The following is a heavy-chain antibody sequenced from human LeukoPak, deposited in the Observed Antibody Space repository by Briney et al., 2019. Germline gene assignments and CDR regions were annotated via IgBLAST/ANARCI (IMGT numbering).Heavy chain of an antibody. CDR2: LRQDGSVK. CDR1: GFNFGTYW. Sequence: GGSLRLSCAASGFNFGTYWMSWVRQAPGKGLEWLANLRQDGSVKFYVDSVKGRFTISRDNAKSSLYLQMNSLRVEDTAVYYCASSHDSSGNDWGQGTLVTVSS. D-gene: IGHD3-22*01. J-gene: IGHJ4*02. V-gene: IGHV3-7*01. CDR3: ASSHDSSGND.